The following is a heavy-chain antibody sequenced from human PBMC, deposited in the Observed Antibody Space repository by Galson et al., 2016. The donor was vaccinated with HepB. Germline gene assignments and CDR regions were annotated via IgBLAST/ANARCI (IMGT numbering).Heavy chain of an antibody. CDR2: IWYDGSNK. V-gene: IGHV3-33*01. D-gene: IGHD5-18*01. Sequence: SLRLSCAASGFNFSSYAMHWVRQAPGKGLEWMAAIWYDGSNKYYADSVKGRLTISRDNSKSTLYLQMNSLSVDDTGMYYCAREVWGLGIQKWFDHGGQGTLVTVSS. J-gene: IGHJ5*02. CDR3: AREVWGLGIQKWFDH. CDR1: GFNFSSYA.